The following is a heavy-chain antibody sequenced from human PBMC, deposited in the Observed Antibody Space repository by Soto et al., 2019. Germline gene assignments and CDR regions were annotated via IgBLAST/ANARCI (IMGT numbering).Heavy chain of an antibody. D-gene: IGHD3-16*01. J-gene: IGHJ4*02. CDR2: VYWDDDK. V-gene: IGHV2-5*02. Sequence: QITLNESGPALVKPTQTLTLTCTFSGFSLNTRDVGVGWIRQPPGKALEWLGVVYWDDDKTYSPSLKSRLTITKDTPKNQVVLRMTKMDPVDTATYYCAHCMGGVAIFWGQGTLVTVSS. CDR3: AHCMGGVAIF. CDR1: GFSLNTRDVG.